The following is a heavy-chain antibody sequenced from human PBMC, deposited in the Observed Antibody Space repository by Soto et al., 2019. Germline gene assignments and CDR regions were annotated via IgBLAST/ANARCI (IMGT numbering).Heavy chain of an antibody. Sequence: PGESLKISCKGSGYSFTSYWISWVRQMPGKGLEWMGRIDPSDSYTNYSPSFQGHVTISADKSISTAYLQWSSLKASDTAMYYCARQPYSGSRFGYYYYYYGMDVWGQGTTVTVSS. CDR3: ARQPYSGSRFGYYYYYYGMDV. CDR2: IDPSDSYT. V-gene: IGHV5-10-1*01. CDR1: GYSFTSYW. J-gene: IGHJ6*02. D-gene: IGHD6-6*01.